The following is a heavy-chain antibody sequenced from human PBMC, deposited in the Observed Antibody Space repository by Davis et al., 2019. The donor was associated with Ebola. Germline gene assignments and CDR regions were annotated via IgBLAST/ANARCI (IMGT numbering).Heavy chain of an antibody. CDR2: IKQDGSEK. CDR1: GFTFSSYW. J-gene: IGHJ3*02. CDR3: ARAVDRAFDI. Sequence: PGGSLRLSCAASGFTFSSYWMIWVRQAPGQGLEWVANIKQDGSEKYYVDSVKGRFTISRDNSKNSLYLQMNSLRAEDTAVYYCARAVDRAFDIWGQGTMVTVSS. V-gene: IGHV3-7*03.